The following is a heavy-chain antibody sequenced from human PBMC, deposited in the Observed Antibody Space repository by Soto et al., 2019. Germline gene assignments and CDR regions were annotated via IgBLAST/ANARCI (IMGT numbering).Heavy chain of an antibody. Sequence: ASVNVSCKASGYTFTSYDINWVRQATGQGLEWMGWMNPNSGNTGYAQKFQGRVTMTRNTSISTAYMELSSLRSEDTAVYYCARPMYSSGWYWFDPWGQGTLVTVSS. D-gene: IGHD6-19*01. CDR2: MNPNSGNT. CDR1: GYTFTSYD. CDR3: ARPMYSSGWYWFDP. V-gene: IGHV1-8*01. J-gene: IGHJ5*02.